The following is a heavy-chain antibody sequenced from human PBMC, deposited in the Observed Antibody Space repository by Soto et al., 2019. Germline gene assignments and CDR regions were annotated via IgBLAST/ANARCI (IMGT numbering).Heavy chain of an antibody. Sequence: GGSLRLSCAASGFTFNTYEMTWVRQAPGKGLEWISYISGSGSTLYYADSVKGRFTISRDNAKNSLYLQMNSLGAEDTAIYYCARDLKGIYYGLDHWGQGTLVTVSS. CDR2: ISGSGSTL. CDR3: ARDLKGIYYGLDH. D-gene: IGHD1-26*01. J-gene: IGHJ4*02. CDR1: GFTFNTYE. V-gene: IGHV3-48*03.